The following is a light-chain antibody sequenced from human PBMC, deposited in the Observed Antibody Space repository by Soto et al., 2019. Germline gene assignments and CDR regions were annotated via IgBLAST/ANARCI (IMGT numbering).Light chain of an antibody. CDR2: DAF. Sequence: DIQLTQSRYTLSASVGERVTITCLASQSISSWLAWYQQKPGKAPKLLIYDAFSFESGVPSRFSGSGSGTDFTLTISSLQPEDFATYYCQQFNNYPLTFGGGTKVDIK. V-gene: IGKV1-5*01. J-gene: IGKJ4*01. CDR3: QQFNNYPLT. CDR1: QSISSW.